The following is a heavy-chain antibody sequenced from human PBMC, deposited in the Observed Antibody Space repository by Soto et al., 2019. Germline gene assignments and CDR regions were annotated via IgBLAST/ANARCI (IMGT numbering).Heavy chain of an antibody. V-gene: IGHV4-4*07. CDR2: IYSSGGT. D-gene: IGHD3-3*01. CDR3: ARGQRFSDSFDP. J-gene: IGHJ5*02. CDR1: GGSMSSYY. Sequence: ETLSLTCTVSGGSMSSYYWTWIRQSAGKGLEWIGRIYSSGGTHYNPSLKSRVTISLDTAKNQFSLRLNSVTAADTAVYYCARGQRFSDSFDPWGQGTLVTVS.